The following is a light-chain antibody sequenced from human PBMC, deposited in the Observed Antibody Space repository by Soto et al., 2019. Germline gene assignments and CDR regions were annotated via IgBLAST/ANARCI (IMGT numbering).Light chain of an antibody. Sequence: QSALTQPPSVSGSPGQSVTISCTGTSSDVGTYNRVSWYQQPPGTAPKLLIYEVRNRPSGVPDRFSGSKSGNTASLTISGLQAEDEADYYCSSYTSSNTGVFGGGTKLTVL. J-gene: IGLJ3*02. CDR3: SSYTSSNTGV. CDR2: EVR. CDR1: SSDVGTYNR. V-gene: IGLV2-18*02.